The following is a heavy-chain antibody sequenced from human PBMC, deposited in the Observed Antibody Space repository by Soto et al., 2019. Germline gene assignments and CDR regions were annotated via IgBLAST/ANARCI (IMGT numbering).Heavy chain of an antibody. CDR2: ISSSSTYI. V-gene: IGHV3-21*01. CDR3: ARLLEGDYWYFDL. CDR1: GFTFSSYS. D-gene: IGHD1-1*01. J-gene: IGHJ2*01. Sequence: EVQLVESGGGLVKPGGSLRLSCAASGFTFSSYSMNWVRQAPGKGLEGVPSISSSSTYIYYADSLKGRFTISRDSAKNSLYLQMNSLRAEDTTVYYCARLLEGDYWYFDLWGRGTLVTVSS.